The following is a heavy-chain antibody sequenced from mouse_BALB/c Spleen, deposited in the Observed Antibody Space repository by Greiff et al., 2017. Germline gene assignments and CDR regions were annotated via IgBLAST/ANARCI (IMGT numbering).Heavy chain of an antibody. Sequence: EVKVVESGGGLVKPGGSLKLSCAASGFTFSSYTMSWVRQTPETRLEWVATISSGGSYTYCPDSVKGRFTISRDNAKNTLYLQMSSLKSEDTAMYYCTRVQDGNYDDWGQGTTLTVSS. CDR2: ISSGGSYT. CDR1: GFTFSSYT. CDR3: TRVQDGNYDD. D-gene: IGHD2-1*01. J-gene: IGHJ2*01. V-gene: IGHV5-6-4*01.